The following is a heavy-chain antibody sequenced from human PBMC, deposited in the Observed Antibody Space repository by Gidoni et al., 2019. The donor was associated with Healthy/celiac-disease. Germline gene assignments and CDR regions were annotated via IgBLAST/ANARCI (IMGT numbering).Heavy chain of an antibody. V-gene: IGHV1-46*01. D-gene: IGHD6-13*01. J-gene: IGHJ3*02. Sequence: QVQLVQSGAEVKKPGASVKVSCKASGYTFTSYYMHWVRQAPGQGLEWMGIINPSGGSTSYAQKFQGRVTMTRDTSTSTVYMELSSLRSEDTAVYYCARSPGIAAAGTGCDAFDIWGQGTMVTVSS. CDR2: INPSGGST. CDR1: GYTFTSYY. CDR3: ARSPGIAAAGTGCDAFDI.